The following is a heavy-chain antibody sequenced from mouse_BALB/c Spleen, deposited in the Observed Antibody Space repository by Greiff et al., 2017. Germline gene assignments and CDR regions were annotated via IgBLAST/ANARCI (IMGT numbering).Heavy chain of an antibody. CDR2: IWTGGGT. D-gene: IGHD2-10*02. CDR3: GRDWYGNYGDY. CDR1: GFSLTSYD. V-gene: IGHV2-9-2*01. Sequence: VQLVESGPGLVAPSQSLSITCTVSGFSLTSYDISWIRQPPGKGLEWLGVIWTGGGTNYNSAFMSRLSISKDNSKSQVFLKMNSLQTDDTAIYYCGRDWYGNYGDYWGQGTTLTVSS. J-gene: IGHJ2*01.